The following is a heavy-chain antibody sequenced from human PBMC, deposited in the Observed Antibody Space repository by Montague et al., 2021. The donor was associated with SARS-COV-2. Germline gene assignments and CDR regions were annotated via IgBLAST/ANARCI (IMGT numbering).Heavy chain of an antibody. CDR3: ARTYSGSYYSHFDY. CDR2: ISYDGSNK. CDR1: GFTFSSYA. V-gene: IGHV3-30-3*01. J-gene: IGHJ4*02. Sequence: SLRLSCAASGFTFSSYAMHWVRQAPGKGLEWVAVISYDGSNKYYADSVKGRFTISRDNSKNTLYPQMNSLRAEDTAVYYCARTYSGSYYSHFDYWGQGTLVTVSS. D-gene: IGHD1-26*01.